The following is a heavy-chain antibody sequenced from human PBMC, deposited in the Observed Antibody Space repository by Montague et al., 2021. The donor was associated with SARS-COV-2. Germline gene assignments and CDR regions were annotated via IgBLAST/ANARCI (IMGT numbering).Heavy chain of an antibody. V-gene: IGHV4-59*01. D-gene: IGHD3-22*01. CDR1: GGSIDSFY. J-gene: IGHJ6*02. Sequence: SETLSLTCTVSGGSIDSFYWSWIRRPPGKGLEWIGCIFHSRRTYYNPSLKSRVPMSVDTSKNQVSLRLSSLTAADTAVYYCARGGYYGNSGYYSEYYYNMDFWGQGTTVTVSS. CDR3: ARGGYYGNSGYYSEYYYNMDF. CDR2: IFHSRRT.